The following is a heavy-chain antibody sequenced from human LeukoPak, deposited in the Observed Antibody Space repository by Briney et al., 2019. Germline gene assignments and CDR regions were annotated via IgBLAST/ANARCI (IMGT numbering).Heavy chain of an antibody. Sequence: ASVKVSCKASGYTFFSSDITWVRQAPGQGLELIGRISTSNGDTNYAAKLQGRVTMTTDTSTSTVYMELGSLTFDDTAVYFCARDPYHRLGPPLDLWGQGTLVTVSS. D-gene: IGHD1-14*01. CDR3: ARDPYHRLGPPLDL. J-gene: IGHJ5*02. CDR1: GYTFFSSD. V-gene: IGHV1-18*01. CDR2: ISTSNGDT.